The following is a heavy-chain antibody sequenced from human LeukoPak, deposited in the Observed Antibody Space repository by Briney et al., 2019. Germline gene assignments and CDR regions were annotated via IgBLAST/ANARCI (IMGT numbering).Heavy chain of an antibody. CDR2: INAGNGNT. V-gene: IGHV1-3*01. J-gene: IGHJ4*02. CDR3: ARDYDYGSGSYILDY. Sequence: ASVKVSCKASGYTFTSYAMHWVRQAPGQRLEWMGWINAGNGNTKYSQKFQGRVTITRDTSASTAYVELSSLRSEDTAVYYCARDYDYGSGSYILDYWGQGTLVTVSS. CDR1: GYTFTSYA. D-gene: IGHD3-10*01.